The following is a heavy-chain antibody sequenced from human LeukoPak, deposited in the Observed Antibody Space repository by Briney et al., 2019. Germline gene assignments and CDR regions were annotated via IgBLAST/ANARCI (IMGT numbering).Heavy chain of an antibody. CDR1: GYTFTSYG. CDR3: ARDGRYCSSTSCYEDYYYGMDV. Sequence: GASVKVSCKASGYTFTSYGISWVRRAPGQGLEWMGWISAYNGNTNYAQKLQGRVTMTTDTSTSTAYMELGSLRSDDTAVYYCARDGRYCSSTSCYEDYYYGMDVWGQGTTVTVSS. D-gene: IGHD2-2*01. CDR2: ISAYNGNT. J-gene: IGHJ6*02. V-gene: IGHV1-18*01.